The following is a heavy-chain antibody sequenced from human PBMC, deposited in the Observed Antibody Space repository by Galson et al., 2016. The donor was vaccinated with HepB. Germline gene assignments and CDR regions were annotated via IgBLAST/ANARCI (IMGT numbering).Heavy chain of an antibody. CDR2: IDWDDDI. Sequence: PALVKPTQSLTLTCTVSGFSLSTKRMCVSWIRQPPGKALEWLARIDWDDDIYYNASLVARLSISKDTSKNQVVLTMTNMDPVDTATYYCTRCPNDYFYHYGMDVWGQATTVTVSS. CDR1: GFSLSTKRMC. CDR3: TRCPNDYFYHYGMDV. J-gene: IGHJ6*02. V-gene: IGHV2-70*11.